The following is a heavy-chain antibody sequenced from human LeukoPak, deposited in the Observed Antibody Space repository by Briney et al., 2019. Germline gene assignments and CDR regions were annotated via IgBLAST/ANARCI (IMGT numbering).Heavy chain of an antibody. Sequence: ASVKVSCKASGYTFTNFDINWVRQATGQGLEWMGWMNPNSGNKGYAQKFQGRVTMTMNTSITTAYMELSSLRSEGTAVYYCARGPQWRGDSYYMDVWGRGTTVTVSS. CDR3: ARGPQWRGDSYYMDV. CDR2: MNPNSGNK. V-gene: IGHV1-8*01. CDR1: GYTFTNFD. D-gene: IGHD6-19*01. J-gene: IGHJ6*03.